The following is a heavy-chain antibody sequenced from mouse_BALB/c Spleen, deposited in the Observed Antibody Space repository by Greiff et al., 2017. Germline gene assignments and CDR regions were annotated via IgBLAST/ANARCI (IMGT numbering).Heavy chain of an antibody. CDR1: GYAFSSYW. CDR2: IYPGDGDT. CDR3: AREPPFDY. J-gene: IGHJ2*01. Sequence: QVQLKESGAELVRPGSSVKISCKASGYAFSSYWMNWVKQRPGQGLEWIGQIYPGDGDTNYNGKFKGKATLTADKSSSTAYMQLSSLTSEDSAVYFCAREPPFDYWGQGTTLTVSS. V-gene: IGHV1-80*01.